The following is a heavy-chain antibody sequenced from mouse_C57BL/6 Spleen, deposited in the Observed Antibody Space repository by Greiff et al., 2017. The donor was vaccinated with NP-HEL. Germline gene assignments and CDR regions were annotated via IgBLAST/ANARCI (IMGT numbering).Heavy chain of an antibody. CDR2: ISYDGSN. Sequence: EVKLMESGPGLVKPSQSLSLPCSVSGYSFTSGYFWNWIRQFPGNKLEWMGYISYDGSNNYNRSLKNRIAITRDTSKNQFFLKLNSVTTEDTATYDCSRDRGDYYVDFDYWGQGTTRTVSS. CDR3: SRDRGDYYVDFDY. V-gene: IGHV3-6*01. D-gene: IGHD1-1*01. CDR1: GYSFTSGYF. J-gene: IGHJ2*01.